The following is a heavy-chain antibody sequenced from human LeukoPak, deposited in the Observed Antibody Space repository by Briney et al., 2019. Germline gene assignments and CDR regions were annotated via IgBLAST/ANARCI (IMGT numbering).Heavy chain of an antibody. CDR2: ISGSGGST. Sequence: PGGSLRLSCAASGFTFSSYAMSWVRQAPGKGLEWVSAISGSGGSTYYADSVKGRFTISRDNSKNTLYLQMNSLRDEDTAVYYCAKAGYYGSGSYYALSYFDYWGQGTLVTVSS. J-gene: IGHJ4*02. CDR3: AKAGYYGSGSYYALSYFDY. D-gene: IGHD3-10*01. V-gene: IGHV3-23*01. CDR1: GFTFSSYA.